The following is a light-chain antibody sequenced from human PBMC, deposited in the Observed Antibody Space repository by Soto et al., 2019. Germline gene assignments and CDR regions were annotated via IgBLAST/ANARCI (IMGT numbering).Light chain of an antibody. CDR2: SNN. CDR1: SSNIGSNT. Sequence: QSVLTQPPSASGTPGQRVTISCSGSSSNIGSNTVNWYQQLPGTAPKLLIYSNNQRPSGVPAQFSGSKSGTSASLAISGLQSEDEADYYCAAWDDSLNGLIFGGGTK. CDR3: AAWDDSLNGLI. V-gene: IGLV1-44*01. J-gene: IGLJ2*01.